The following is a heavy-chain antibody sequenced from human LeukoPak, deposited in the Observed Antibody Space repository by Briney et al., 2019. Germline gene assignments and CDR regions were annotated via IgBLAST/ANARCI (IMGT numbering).Heavy chain of an antibody. CDR1: GFTFSSYW. CDR2: IKQDGSEK. D-gene: IGHD3-3*01. J-gene: IGHJ5*02. Sequence: GGSLRLSCAASGFTFSSYWMSWVRQAPGKGLEWVANIKQDGSEKYYVDSVRGRFTISRDNAKNSLYLQMNSLRAEDTAVYYCARPLTYYDFWSGYSNWFDPWGQGTLVTVSS. V-gene: IGHV3-7*01. CDR3: ARPLTYYDFWSGYSNWFDP.